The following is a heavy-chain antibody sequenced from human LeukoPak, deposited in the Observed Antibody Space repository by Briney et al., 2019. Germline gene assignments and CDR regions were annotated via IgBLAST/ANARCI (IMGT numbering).Heavy chain of an antibody. D-gene: IGHD4-11*01. J-gene: IGHJ4*02. Sequence: PSETLSLTCAVYGWSFSGYYWSWLRQPPGKGLEWVGEINHSGSTNYNPSLKSRVTISVDTSKNQFSLKLSSVTAADTAVYYCARDDDYSNLIDYWGQGTLVTVSS. CDR3: ARDDDYSNLIDY. V-gene: IGHV4-34*01. CDR1: GWSFSGYY. CDR2: INHSGST.